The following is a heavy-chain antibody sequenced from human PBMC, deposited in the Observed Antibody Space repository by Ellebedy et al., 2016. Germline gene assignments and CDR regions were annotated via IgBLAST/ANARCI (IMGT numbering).Heavy chain of an antibody. CDR3: ARVEIQPGPPFYYYGMDV. D-gene: IGHD1-7*01. Sequence: ASVKVSXXASGGTFSSYAISWVRQAPGQGLEWMGWISAYNGNTNYAQKLQGRVTMTTDTSTSTAYMELRSLSSDDTAVYYCARVEIQPGPPFYYYGMDVWGQGTTVTVSS. V-gene: IGHV1-18*01. J-gene: IGHJ6*02. CDR2: ISAYNGNT. CDR1: GGTFSSYA.